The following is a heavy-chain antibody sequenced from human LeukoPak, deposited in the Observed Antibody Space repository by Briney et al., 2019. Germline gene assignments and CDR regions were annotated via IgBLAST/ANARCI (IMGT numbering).Heavy chain of an antibody. J-gene: IGHJ5*02. D-gene: IGHD3-22*01. V-gene: IGHV1-2*02. Sequence: GASVKVSCKASGYTFTGYYMHWVRQAPGQGLEWMGWINPNSGGTNYAQKFQGRVTMTRDTSISTAYMELSRLRSDDTAMYYCARGVLAGYDSNGYPFYNRFDPWGQGTLVTVSS. CDR1: GYTFTGYY. CDR3: ARGVLAGYDSNGYPFYNRFDP. CDR2: INPNSGGT.